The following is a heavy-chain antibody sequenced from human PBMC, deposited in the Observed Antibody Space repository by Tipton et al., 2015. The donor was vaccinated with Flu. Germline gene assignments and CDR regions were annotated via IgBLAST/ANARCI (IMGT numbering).Heavy chain of an antibody. CDR1: GDSIGSDFF. V-gene: IGHV4-38-2*01. Sequence: TLSLTCSVSGDSIGSDFFWGWIRQPPGKGLGWIGNIHRTGTTYYNPSLTRRVTITVDTSKNHFSLRLTSVTAADTAVYFCARRTFSNYVSEPKNWFDFWGQGTLVTVSS. CDR2: IHRTGTT. CDR3: ARRTFSNYVSEPKNWFDF. D-gene: IGHD4-11*01. J-gene: IGHJ5*01.